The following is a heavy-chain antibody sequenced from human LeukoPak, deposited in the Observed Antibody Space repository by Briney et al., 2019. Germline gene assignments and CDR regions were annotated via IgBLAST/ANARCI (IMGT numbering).Heavy chain of an antibody. CDR2: IIPILGIA. Sequence: SVKVSCKASGGTFSSYAISWVRQAPGQGLEWMGRIIPILGIANYAQKFKGRVTITADKSTSTAYMELSSLRSEDTAVYYCARDRGYSYGYQKLDYWGQGTLVTVSS. CDR1: GGTFSSYA. J-gene: IGHJ4*02. D-gene: IGHD5-18*01. CDR3: ARDRGYSYGYQKLDY. V-gene: IGHV1-69*04.